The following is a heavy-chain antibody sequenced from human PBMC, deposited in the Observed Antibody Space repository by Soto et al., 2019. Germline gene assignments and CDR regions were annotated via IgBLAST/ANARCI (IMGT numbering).Heavy chain of an antibody. CDR1: GVTFISYW. Sequence: GGSLRHSCVASGVTFISYWMNWVRQAPGEGLEWVANINQDESQKYYADSVKGRFSISRDNARNALYLQMNSLRVEDAAVYYCATKVVIGGIGFVDYWGQGILVTVSS. D-gene: IGHD2-15*01. CDR3: ATKVVIGGIGFVDY. V-gene: IGHV3-7*01. CDR2: INQDESQK. J-gene: IGHJ4*02.